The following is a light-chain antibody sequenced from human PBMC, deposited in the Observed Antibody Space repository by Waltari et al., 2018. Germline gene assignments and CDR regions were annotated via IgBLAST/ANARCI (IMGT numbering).Light chain of an antibody. CDR2: RNN. Sequence: QSELTQPPSASGTPGQSVSISCSGARCHTERNYAFWYQHLPEAAPKLLMYRNNQRPSGVPDRFSGAKSGSSATLAISGLRSEDEADYYCATWDDSLSGPVFGGGTKLTVL. J-gene: IGLJ3*02. CDR1: RCHTERNY. V-gene: IGLV1-47*01. CDR3: ATWDDSLSGPV.